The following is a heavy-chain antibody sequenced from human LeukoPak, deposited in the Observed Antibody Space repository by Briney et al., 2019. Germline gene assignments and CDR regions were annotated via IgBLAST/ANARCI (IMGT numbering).Heavy chain of an antibody. V-gene: IGHV3-23*01. CDR1: GITLSNYG. D-gene: IGHD3-22*01. J-gene: IGHJ4*02. CDR2: ISDSGGGT. CDR3: AKRGVVIRVILVGFHKEAYYFDS. Sequence: GGSLRLSCAVSGITLSNYGMSSVRQAPGKGLEWVAGISDSGGGTNYADSVKGRFTISRDNPKNTLYLQMNSLRAEDTAVYFCAKRGVVIRVILVGFHKEAYYFDSWGQGALVTVSS.